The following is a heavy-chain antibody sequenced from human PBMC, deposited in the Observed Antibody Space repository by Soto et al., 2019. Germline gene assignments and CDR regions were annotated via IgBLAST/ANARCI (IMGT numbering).Heavy chain of an antibody. CDR1: GGTFSSYA. D-gene: IGHD3-10*01. J-gene: IGHJ4*02. CDR3: VLLWFGEANY. Sequence: QVQLVQSGAEVKKPGSSVKVSCKASGGTFSSYAISWVRQAPGQGLEWMGGIIPIFGTANYAQKFQGRVXIXEDEYTSTAYMELSSLRSEDTAVYYCVLLWFGEANYWGQGTLVTVSS. CDR2: IIPIFGTA. V-gene: IGHV1-69*12.